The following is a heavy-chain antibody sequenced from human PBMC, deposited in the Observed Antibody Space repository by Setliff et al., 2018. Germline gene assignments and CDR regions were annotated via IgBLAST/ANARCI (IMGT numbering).Heavy chain of an antibody. V-gene: IGHV1-46*01. Sequence: VASVKVSCKASGYSFISYFFHWVRQAPGQGPEWLGTINPSGGGTTYAPRFKGRVTLTTATSTSTVYMEMSSLTSDDTAVYYCARAANAYYYMDVWGNGTTGTVSS. J-gene: IGHJ6*03. CDR1: GYSFISYF. CDR2: INPSGGGT. CDR3: ARAANAYYYMDV.